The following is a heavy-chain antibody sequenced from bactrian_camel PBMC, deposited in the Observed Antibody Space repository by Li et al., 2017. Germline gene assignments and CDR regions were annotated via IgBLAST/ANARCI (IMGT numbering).Heavy chain of an antibody. CDR3: ATEGTLWAAPSGYNY. V-gene: IGHV3S31*01. D-gene: IGHD3*01. CDR2: INSGGGST. CDR1: GFTFSSYA. Sequence: VQLVESGGGLVQPGGSLRLSCAASGFTFSSYAMSWVRQAPGKGLEWVSAINSGGGSTYYADSVKGRFTIARDSAKNALYLQMNSLKTEDTAVYYCATEGTLWAAPSGYNYWGQGTQVTVS. J-gene: IGHJ4*01.